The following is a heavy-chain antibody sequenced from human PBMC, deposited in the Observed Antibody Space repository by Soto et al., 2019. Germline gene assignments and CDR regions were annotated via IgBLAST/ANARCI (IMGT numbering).Heavy chain of an antibody. CDR1: GGSFTGSY. J-gene: IGHJ4*02. V-gene: IGHV4-34*02. CDR3: ARSYTGSKLDY. Sequence: QVQLQQTGAGLLKPSETLSLTCVVSGGSFTGSYWSWIRQPPGKGLEWLGEINHSGSTNYKSSLRSRLTISADTSKNHFSLKLSSVTAADTAVYYCARSYTGSKLDYWGQGTPVTVSS. CDR2: INHSGST. D-gene: IGHD2-8*02.